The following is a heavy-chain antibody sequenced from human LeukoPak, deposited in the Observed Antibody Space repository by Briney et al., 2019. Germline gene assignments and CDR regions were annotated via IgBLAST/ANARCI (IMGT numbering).Heavy chain of an antibody. D-gene: IGHD5-24*01. CDR3: AKLGALEMATIGNYYYYYMDV. CDR1: GFTFSSYA. V-gene: IGHV3-23*01. J-gene: IGHJ6*03. Sequence: GGSLRLSCAASGFTFSSYAMSWVRQAPGKGLEWVSAISGSGGSTYYADSVKGRFTISGDNSKNTLYLQMNSLRAEDTAVYYCAKLGALEMATIGNYYYYYMDVWGKGTTVTVSS. CDR2: ISGSGGST.